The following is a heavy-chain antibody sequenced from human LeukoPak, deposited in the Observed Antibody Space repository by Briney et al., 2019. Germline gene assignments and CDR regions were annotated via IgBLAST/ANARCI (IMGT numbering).Heavy chain of an antibody. CDR2: IYSGGST. V-gene: IGHV3-66*01. Sequence: GGSLRLSCAASGFTVSSNYMSWVRQAPGKGLEWVSLIYSGGSTYYADSVKGRFTISRDNSKNTLYLQMNSLRAEDTAVYYCARGAVFDAFDIWGQGTMVTVSS. D-gene: IGHD6-25*01. J-gene: IGHJ3*02. CDR3: ARGAVFDAFDI. CDR1: GFTVSSNY.